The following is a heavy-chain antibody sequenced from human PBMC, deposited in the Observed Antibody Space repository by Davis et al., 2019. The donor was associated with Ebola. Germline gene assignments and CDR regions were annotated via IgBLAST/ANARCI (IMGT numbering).Heavy chain of an antibody. CDR3: AKLSGSDIY. CDR1: GFTFSSYA. J-gene: IGHJ4*02. D-gene: IGHD1-26*01. Sequence: GESLKISCAASGFTFSSYAMNWVCQAPGKGLEWVSAITGSADTTYYADSMKGRFTISRDNSKDTLYLQMNSLRAEDTAVYYCAKLSGSDIYWGQGTLVTVSS. CDR2: ITGSADTT. V-gene: IGHV3-23*01.